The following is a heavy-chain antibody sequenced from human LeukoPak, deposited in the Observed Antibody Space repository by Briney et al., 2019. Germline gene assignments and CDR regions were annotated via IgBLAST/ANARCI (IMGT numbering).Heavy chain of an antibody. D-gene: IGHD2-2*01. CDR1: GFTFSSYG. Sequence: GGSLRLSCAASGFTFSSYGMHWVRQAPGKGLEWVAFIRYDGGNKYYADSVKGRFTISRDNPKNTLYLQMNSLRAEDTAVYYCAKDRVNCSSTSCYSVGGNFDYWGQGTLVTVSS. V-gene: IGHV3-30*02. J-gene: IGHJ4*02. CDR3: AKDRVNCSSTSCYSVGGNFDY. CDR2: IRYDGGNK.